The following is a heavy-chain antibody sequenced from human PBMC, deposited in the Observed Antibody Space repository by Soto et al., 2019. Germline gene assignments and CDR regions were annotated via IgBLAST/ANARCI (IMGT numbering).Heavy chain of an antibody. D-gene: IGHD2-21*02. CDR1: GGSISSSNW. CDR3: ARRPTVVTRWFDP. CDR2: IYHSGST. Sequence: PSETLSLTCAVSGGSISSSNWWSWVRQPPGKGLEWIGEIYHSGSTNYNPSLKSRVTISVDKSKNQFSLKLSSVTAADTAVYYCARRPTVVTRWFDPWGQGTLVTVSS. J-gene: IGHJ5*02. V-gene: IGHV4-4*02.